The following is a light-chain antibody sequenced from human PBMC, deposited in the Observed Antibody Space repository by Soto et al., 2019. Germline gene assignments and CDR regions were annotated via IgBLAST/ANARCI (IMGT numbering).Light chain of an antibody. CDR3: QQYNSYSPWT. CDR2: KAS. CDR1: QSISSW. Sequence: DIQMTQSPSTLSVSVGDRVTITCRASQSISSWLAWYQQKPGKAPKLLIYKASSLESGVPSRFSGSGSGTEFTLTISSLQPDDFATYYSQQYNSYSPWTFGQGTKVEIK. V-gene: IGKV1-5*03. J-gene: IGKJ1*01.